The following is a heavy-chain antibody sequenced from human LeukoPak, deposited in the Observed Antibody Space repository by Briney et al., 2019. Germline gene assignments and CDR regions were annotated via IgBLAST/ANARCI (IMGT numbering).Heavy chain of an antibody. Sequence: SGPTLLNPTQTLTLTCTFSGFSRRTSGMRVSWIRQPPGKALEWLSLIHWDDDKFYSTSLKTRLTISKDTSKNQVVLTMTNMDPVDTASYYCVGYSSGWYDHWGQGTQVTVSS. CDR3: VGYSSGWYDH. CDR2: IHWDDDK. J-gene: IGHJ5*02. CDR1: GFSRRTSGMR. D-gene: IGHD6-19*01. V-gene: IGHV2-70*04.